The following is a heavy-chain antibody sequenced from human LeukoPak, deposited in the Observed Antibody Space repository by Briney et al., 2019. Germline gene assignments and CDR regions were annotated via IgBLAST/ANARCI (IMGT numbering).Heavy chain of an antibody. D-gene: IGHD2-15*01. V-gene: IGHV3-7*01. CDR3: ARDKGGILAKYYFDY. CDR2: IKQDGSEK. CDR1: GFTFSSYW. J-gene: IGHJ4*02. Sequence: GGSLRLSCAASGFTFSSYWMSWVRQAPGKGLEWVANIKQDGSEKYYVDSVKGRFTISRDNAKNTLYLQTNSLRAEDTAVYYCARDKGGILAKYYFDYWGQGTLVTVSS.